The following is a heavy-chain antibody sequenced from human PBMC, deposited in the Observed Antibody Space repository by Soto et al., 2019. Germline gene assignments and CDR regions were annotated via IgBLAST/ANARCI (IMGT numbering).Heavy chain of an antibody. Sequence: GGSLRLSCGASGFTFGSYAMSWVRQAPGKGLEWVSKITGSGDSTHYEDSVKGRFTVSRDNSKNTLYLQMKSLRAEDTAVYYCVTGQQQGHWGQGTLVTVSS. CDR1: GFTFGSYA. V-gene: IGHV3-23*01. CDR2: ITGSGDST. J-gene: IGHJ4*02. D-gene: IGHD6-13*01. CDR3: VTGQQQGH.